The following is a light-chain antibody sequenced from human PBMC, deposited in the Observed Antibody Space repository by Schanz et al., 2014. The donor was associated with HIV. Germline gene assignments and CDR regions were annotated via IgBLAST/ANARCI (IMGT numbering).Light chain of an antibody. CDR3: SSYTSSSTLVV. J-gene: IGLJ2*01. V-gene: IGLV2-11*01. Sequence: QSALTQPRSVSGSPGQSVTISCTGSSSNVGVYEHVSWYQHHPGKAPKLIIYDVTKRPSGVPDRFSGSKSGNTASLAISGLQAEDEADYYCSSYTSSSTLVVFGGGTKLTVL. CDR1: SSNVGVYEH. CDR2: DVT.